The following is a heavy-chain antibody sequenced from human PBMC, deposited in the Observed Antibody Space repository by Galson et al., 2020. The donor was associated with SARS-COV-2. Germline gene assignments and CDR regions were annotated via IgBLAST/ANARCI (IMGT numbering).Heavy chain of an antibody. V-gene: IGHV4-31*03. CDR3: ARRGGWFVDLQSYFDN. CDR2: IHYSGNT. Sequence: SETLSLTCTVSGGSISSNSYYWNWIRQHPGKGLEWIGYIHYSGNTYYNPSLKSRVTMSVDTSKNQFSLKLSSVTAADTAVYYCARRGGWFVDLQSYFDNWGQGTLVTVSS. J-gene: IGHJ4*02. CDR1: GGSISSNSYY. D-gene: IGHD3-10*01.